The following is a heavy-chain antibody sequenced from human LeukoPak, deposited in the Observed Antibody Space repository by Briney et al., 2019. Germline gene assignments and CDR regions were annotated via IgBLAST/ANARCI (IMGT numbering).Heavy chain of an antibody. J-gene: IGHJ3*02. CDR3: ARATGTWGHDGFDI. D-gene: IGHD3-16*01. CDR2: ISGSSSNT. Sequence: GASVKVSCKVSGNPLSEVSLHWVRQAPGQGLEWMGWISGSSSNTNYAQRLQGRVTMTTDTSTTTAYMELRSLRSDDTAVYYCARATGTWGHDGFDIWGQGTMVTVSS. V-gene: IGHV1-18*01. CDR1: GNPLSEVS.